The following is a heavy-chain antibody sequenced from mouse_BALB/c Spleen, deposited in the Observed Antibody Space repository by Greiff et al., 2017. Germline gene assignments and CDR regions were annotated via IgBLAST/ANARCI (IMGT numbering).Heavy chain of an antibody. CDR1: GVDFSRYW. D-gene: IGHD2-1*01. V-gene: IGHV4-1*02. Sequence: EASGVDFSRYWMSWVRQAPGKGLEWIGEINPDSSTINYTPSLKDKFIISRDNAKNTLYLQMSKVRSEDTALYYCARENLLYFDYWGQGTTLTVSS. J-gene: IGHJ2*01. CDR2: INPDSSTI. CDR3: ARENLLYFDY.